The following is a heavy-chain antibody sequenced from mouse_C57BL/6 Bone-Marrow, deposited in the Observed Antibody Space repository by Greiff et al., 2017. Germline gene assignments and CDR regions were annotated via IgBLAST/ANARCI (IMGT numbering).Heavy chain of an antibody. Sequence: QVQLQPSGAELVRPGASVTLSCKASGYTFTDYEMHWVKQTPVHGLEWIGAIDPETGGTAYNQKFKGKAILTADKSSSTAYMELRSLTSEDSAVYYCTRNYYDYDGAWFAYWGQGTLVTVSA. CDR1: GYTFTDYE. CDR2: IDPETGGT. D-gene: IGHD2-4*01. V-gene: IGHV1-15*01. J-gene: IGHJ3*01. CDR3: TRNYYDYDGAWFAY.